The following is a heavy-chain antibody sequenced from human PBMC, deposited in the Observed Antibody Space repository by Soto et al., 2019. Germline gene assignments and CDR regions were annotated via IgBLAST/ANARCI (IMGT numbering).Heavy chain of an antibody. CDR1: GFTFSSYS. CDR3: ARVGGLREYSSGYYL. V-gene: IGHV3-48*02. Sequence: GASLRLSCSSSGFTFSSYSMNWVRQAPGKGLEWVSYISSSSSTIYYADSVKGRFTISRDNAKNSLYLQMNSLRDEDTAVYYCARVGGLREYSSGYYLWGQGTLVTVSS. CDR2: ISSSSSTI. D-gene: IGHD3-22*01. J-gene: IGHJ4*02.